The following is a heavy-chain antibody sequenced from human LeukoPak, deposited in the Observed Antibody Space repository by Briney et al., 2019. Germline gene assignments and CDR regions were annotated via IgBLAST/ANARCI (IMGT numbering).Heavy chain of an antibody. CDR2: ISGSGGST. Sequence: SGGSLRLSCAASGFTFSSYAMSWVRQAPGKGLEWVSAISGSGGSTYYADSVKGRFTISRDNSKNTLYLQMNSLRAEDAAVYYCAKIAYYDFWSGQPHYWGQGTLVTVSS. J-gene: IGHJ4*02. CDR3: AKIAYYDFWSGQPHY. D-gene: IGHD3-3*01. CDR1: GFTFSSYA. V-gene: IGHV3-23*01.